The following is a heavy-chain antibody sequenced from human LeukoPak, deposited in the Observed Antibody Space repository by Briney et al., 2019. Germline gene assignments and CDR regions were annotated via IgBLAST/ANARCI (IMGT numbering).Heavy chain of an antibody. J-gene: IGHJ5*02. D-gene: IGHD3-10*01. V-gene: IGHV1-69*01. CDR1: GGTFSSYA. Sequence: ASVKVSCKASGGTFSSYAISWVRQAPGQGLEWMGGIFPIFGTANYAQKFQGRVTITADESTSTAYMELSSLRSEDTAVYYCARVVYGSGSYSWFDPWGQGTLVTVSS. CDR3: ARVVYGSGSYSWFDP. CDR2: IFPIFGTA.